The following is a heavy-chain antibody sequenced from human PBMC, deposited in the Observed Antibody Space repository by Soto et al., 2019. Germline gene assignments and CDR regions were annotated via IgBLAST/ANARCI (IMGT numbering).Heavy chain of an antibody. CDR2: ISTYTGKT. CDR3: ARSGVWEPRDY. V-gene: IGHV1-18*01. CDR1: GFTFTTYA. J-gene: IGHJ4*02. D-gene: IGHD1-26*01. Sequence: GVRVKVSCKASGFTFTTYALSWVRQAPGQGLEWIGWISTYTGKTDYSQSLQGRVTMTTDTSTNTAYMELRSLRSDDTAVYYCARSGVWEPRDYWGQGTLVTVSS.